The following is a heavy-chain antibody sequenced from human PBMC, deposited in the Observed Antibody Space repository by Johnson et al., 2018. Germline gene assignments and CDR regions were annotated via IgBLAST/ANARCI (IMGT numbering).Heavy chain of an antibody. D-gene: IGHD2-21*02. J-gene: IGHJ1*01. CDR3: AKDRGYCGGDCYSYFQH. CDR1: GFTFSDYY. Sequence: VRLVQSGGGLVKPGGSLRLSCAASGFTFSDYYMSWIRQAPGKGLEWVATIKEDGSEKYYADSVKGRFTISRDNSKNTLYLQMTSLRAEDTAVYYCAKDRGYCGGDCYSYFQHWGQGTLVTVSS. V-gene: IGHV3-7*01. CDR2: IKEDGSEK.